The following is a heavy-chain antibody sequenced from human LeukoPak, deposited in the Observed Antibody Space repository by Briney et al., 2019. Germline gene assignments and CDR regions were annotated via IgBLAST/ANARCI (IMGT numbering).Heavy chain of an antibody. V-gene: IGHV4-59*01. J-gene: IGHJ5*02. CDR3: ARSNWGSNWFDP. Sequence: PSETLSLTCTVSGGSISSYYWSWIRQPPGKGLEWIGYIYYRGSTNYNPSLKSRVTISVDTSKNQFSLKLSSVAAADTAVYYCARSNWGSNWFDPWGQGTLVTVSS. CDR1: GGSISSYY. D-gene: IGHD7-27*01. CDR2: IYYRGST.